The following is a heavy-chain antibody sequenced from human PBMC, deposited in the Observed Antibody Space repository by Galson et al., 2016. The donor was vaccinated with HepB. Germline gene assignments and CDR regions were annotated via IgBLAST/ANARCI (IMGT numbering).Heavy chain of an antibody. Sequence: SLRLSCAASGFTVRTNYMNWVRQAPGTGLEWVSVIYSGGSTYFAESVTGRFTISRDNTQNTLDLQMSSLRAEDTATYYCVRGGYNSGRNPFYYYYMDVWGKGTTVIVSS. CDR3: VRGGYNSGRNPFYYYYMDV. D-gene: IGHD5-12*01. CDR2: IYSGGST. V-gene: IGHV3-53*01. CDR1: GFTVRTNY. J-gene: IGHJ6*03.